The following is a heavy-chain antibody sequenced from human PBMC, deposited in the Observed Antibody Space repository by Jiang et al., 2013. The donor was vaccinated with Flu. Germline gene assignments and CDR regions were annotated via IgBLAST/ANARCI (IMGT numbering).Heavy chain of an antibody. CDR1: GGSISSYSYY. Sequence: LLKPSETLSLICTVSGGSISSYSYYWGWIRQPPGKGLEWIGSVYSSGRTYYIASLKSRLTISVDTSKNQFSLKLSSVTATDTAIYYCATMSPAFDFWGQGALVTVSS. CDR3: ATMSPAFDF. CDR2: VYSSGRT. V-gene: IGHV4-39*01. J-gene: IGHJ4*02.